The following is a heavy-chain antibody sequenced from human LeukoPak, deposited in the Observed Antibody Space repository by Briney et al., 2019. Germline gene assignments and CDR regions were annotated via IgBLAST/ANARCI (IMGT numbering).Heavy chain of an antibody. CDR3: AKGGHYDSRDAIDY. J-gene: IGHJ4*02. Sequence: GGPLRLSCAASGFNFGVYAMHWVRHAPGKGLEWVSLISGDGDSTYYADSMKGRFTISRDNSRNSLYLQINSLRTEDTALYYCAKGGHYDSRDAIDYWGQGTLVTVSS. CDR1: GFNFGVYA. D-gene: IGHD3-22*01. V-gene: IGHV3-43*02. CDR2: ISGDGDST.